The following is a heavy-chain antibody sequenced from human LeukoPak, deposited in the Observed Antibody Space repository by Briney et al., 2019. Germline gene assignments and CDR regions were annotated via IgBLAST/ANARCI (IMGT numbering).Heavy chain of an antibody. CDR3: AKDFGYSYGYDY. V-gene: IGHV3-23*01. D-gene: IGHD5-18*01. CDR1: GFTFSNAW. CDR2: ISGSGGST. Sequence: PGRSLRLSCAASGFTFSNAWMSWVRQAPGKGLEWVSAISGSGGSTYYADSVKGRFTISRDNSKNTLYLQMNSLRAEDTAVYYCAKDFGYSYGYDYWGQGTLVTVSS. J-gene: IGHJ4*02.